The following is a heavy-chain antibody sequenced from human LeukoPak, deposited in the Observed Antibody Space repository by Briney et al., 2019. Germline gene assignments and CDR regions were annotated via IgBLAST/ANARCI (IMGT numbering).Heavy chain of an antibody. CDR1: GLTFSSHW. Sequence: GGSLRLSCAASGLTFSSHWMHWVRQAPGKGLVWVSRITNDGSSTTYADSVKGRFTISRDNAKNSLYLQMNSLTDEDTAVYYCAIAVAANGAFDYWGQGTLVTVSS. CDR3: AIAVAANGAFDY. D-gene: IGHD6-19*01. CDR2: ITNDGSST. V-gene: IGHV3-74*01. J-gene: IGHJ4*02.